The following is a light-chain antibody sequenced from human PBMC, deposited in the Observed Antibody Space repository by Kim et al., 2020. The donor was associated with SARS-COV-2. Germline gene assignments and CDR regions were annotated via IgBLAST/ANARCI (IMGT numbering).Light chain of an antibody. CDR3: SSRDSSGNHQVE. V-gene: IGLV3-19*01. J-gene: IGLJ2*01. CDR2: GNN. CDR1: SLRTYY. Sequence: SSELTQDPVVSVALGQTVRITCRGDSLRTYYASWYQQKPGQAPILVISGNNYRPSGIPDRFSGSYSGNTASLTISGAQAEDEADFYCSSRDSSGNHQVEFGGGTQLTVL.